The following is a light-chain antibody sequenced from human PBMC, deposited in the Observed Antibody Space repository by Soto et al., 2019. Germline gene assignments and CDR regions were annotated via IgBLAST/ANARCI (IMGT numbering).Light chain of an antibody. CDR1: QSISTW. Sequence: DIQMTQSPSTLSASVGDRVTITCRASQSISTWLAWYQQKPGKAPKLLIYKASSSEGGVPSRFSGSGSGTEFTLTISSLQPDDFATYYCQQYLNRWTFGQGTKVDIK. V-gene: IGKV1-5*03. J-gene: IGKJ1*01. CDR3: QQYLNRWT. CDR2: KAS.